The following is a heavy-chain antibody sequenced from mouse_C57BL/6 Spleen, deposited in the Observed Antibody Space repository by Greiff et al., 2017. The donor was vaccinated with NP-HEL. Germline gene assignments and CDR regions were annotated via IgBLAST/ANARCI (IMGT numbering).Heavy chain of an antibody. V-gene: IGHV1-82*01. CDR1: GYAFSSSW. J-gene: IGHJ2*01. CDR3: ARNRLIDYVNSVDY. CDR2: IYPGDGYT. D-gene: IGHD2-13*01. Sequence: VKLQQSGPELVKPGASVKISCKASGYAFSSSWMNWVKQRPGKGLEWIGRIYPGDGYTNYKGKFKGKATLTADKSSSTAYMQLSSLTSEDSAVDICARNRLIDYVNSVDYWGQGTTLTVSS.